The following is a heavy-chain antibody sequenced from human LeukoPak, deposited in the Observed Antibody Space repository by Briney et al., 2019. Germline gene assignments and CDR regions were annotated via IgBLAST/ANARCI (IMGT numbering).Heavy chain of an antibody. CDR1: GFTFSSYS. CDR2: ISSSSSTI. Sequence: GGSLRLSCAASGFTFSSYSMNWVRQAPGKGLEWVSYISSSSSTIYYADSVKGRFTISRDNAKNTLYLQMNSLRAEDTAVYYCAKPLDYGSGSLGFDYWGQGTLVTVSS. D-gene: IGHD3-10*01. V-gene: IGHV3-48*04. CDR3: AKPLDYGSGSLGFDY. J-gene: IGHJ4*02.